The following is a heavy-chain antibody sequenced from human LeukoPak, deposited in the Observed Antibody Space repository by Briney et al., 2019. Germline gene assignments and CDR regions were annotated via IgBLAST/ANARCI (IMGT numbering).Heavy chain of an antibody. CDR2: IRYVGSNK. Sequence: PGGSLRLSCAASGFTFSSYGMHWVRQAPGKGLEWVAVIRYVGSNKYYADSVKGRFTISRDNSKNTLYLQMNSLRAEDTAVYYCARADTFGGVIAPDYWGQGTLVTVSS. D-gene: IGHD3-16*02. V-gene: IGHV3-33*01. J-gene: IGHJ4*02. CDR1: GFTFSSYG. CDR3: ARADTFGGVIAPDY.